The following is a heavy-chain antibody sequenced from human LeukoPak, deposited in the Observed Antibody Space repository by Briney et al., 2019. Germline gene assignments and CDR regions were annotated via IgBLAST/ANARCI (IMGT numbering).Heavy chain of an antibody. CDR1: GFTFSTYS. Sequence: GGSLRLSCAASGFTFSTYSMNWVRQAPGKGLEWVGHARNKANSYSTEYAASVKGRFIISRDDSKNSLYLQMNSLKTEDTAVYYCTRDLADIWGRGTMVTVSS. CDR2: ARNKANSYST. CDR3: TRDLADI. V-gene: IGHV3-72*01. J-gene: IGHJ3*02.